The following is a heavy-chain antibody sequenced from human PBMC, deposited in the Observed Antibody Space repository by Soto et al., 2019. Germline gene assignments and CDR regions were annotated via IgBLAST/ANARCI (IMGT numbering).Heavy chain of an antibody. CDR3: ATYKAGAGSSGPKNLYYYYSVRAV. CDR1: GYSFTSYW. CDR2: IYPGDSDT. V-gene: IGHV5-51*01. Sequence: PGASLKISCEGSGYSFTSYWIGWVRQMPGKGLEWMGIIYPGDSDTRYSPSFQGQVTISADKSITTAYLQWSSLKASDTAMYYCATYKAGAGSSGPKNLYYYYSVRAVWGKGPTVTVSP. J-gene: IGHJ6*04. D-gene: IGHD6-13*01.